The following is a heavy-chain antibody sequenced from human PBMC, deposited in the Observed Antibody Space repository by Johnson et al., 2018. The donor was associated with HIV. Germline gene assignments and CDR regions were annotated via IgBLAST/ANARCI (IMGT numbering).Heavy chain of an antibody. V-gene: IGHV3-53*05. CDR2: MYSGGSI. Sequence: DRQAPGKGLEWVSVMYSGGSIYYAYSVKGRFTIYREKAKNSLYLQMNSLRAEDMALYYCAKPLVGANRDDAFDVWGQGTMVTVSS. J-gene: IGHJ3*01. D-gene: IGHD1-26*01. CDR3: AKPLVGANRDDAFDV.